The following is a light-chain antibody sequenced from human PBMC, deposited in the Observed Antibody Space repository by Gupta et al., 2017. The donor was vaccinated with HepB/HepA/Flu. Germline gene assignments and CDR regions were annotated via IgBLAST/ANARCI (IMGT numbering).Light chain of an antibody. J-gene: IGKJ3*01. Sequence: DSQMTQSPSSLSASVGDRVTITCRASQSISRYLNWYQQKPGKAPKLLVHSTSIMHSGVPSRFSGSGSGTDFTLTIGNLQPEDFAIYYCQQSLKTPLTFGPGTKVDIK. CDR2: STS. CDR3: QQSLKTPLT. CDR1: QSISRY. V-gene: IGKV1-39*01.